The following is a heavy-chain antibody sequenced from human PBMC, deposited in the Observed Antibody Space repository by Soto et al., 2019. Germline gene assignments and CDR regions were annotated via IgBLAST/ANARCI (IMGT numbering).Heavy chain of an antibody. CDR1: GFTFSSYG. CDR3: AKVRVQLQRGDYYGMDV. J-gene: IGHJ6*02. CDR2: ISYDGSNK. D-gene: IGHD5-18*01. V-gene: IGHV3-30*18. Sequence: PGGSLRLSCAASGFTFSSYGMHWVRQAPGKGLEWVAVISYDGSNKYYADSVKGRFTISRDNSKNTLYLQMNSLRAEDTAVYYCAKVRVQLQRGDYYGMDVWGQGTTVTVSS.